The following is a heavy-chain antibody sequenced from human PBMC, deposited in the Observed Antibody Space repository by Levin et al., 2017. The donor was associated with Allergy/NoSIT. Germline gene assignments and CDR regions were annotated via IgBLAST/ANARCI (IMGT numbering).Heavy chain of an antibody. CDR1: GFTFSSYS. J-gene: IGHJ2*01. CDR3: ARAITMIITSLSGRNWYFDL. CDR2: ISSSSSYI. Sequence: PGGSLRLSCAASGFTFSSYSMNWVRQAPGKGLEWVSSISSSSSYIYYADSVKGRFTISRDNAKNSLYLQMNSLRAEDTAVYYCARAITMIITSLSGRNWYFDLWGRGTLVTVSS. V-gene: IGHV3-21*01. D-gene: IGHD3-22*01.